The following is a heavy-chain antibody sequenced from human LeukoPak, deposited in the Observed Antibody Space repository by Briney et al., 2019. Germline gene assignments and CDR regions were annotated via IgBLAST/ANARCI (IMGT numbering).Heavy chain of an antibody. Sequence: GGSLRLSCAAAGLTFSSYWMSWVRQAPGKGLEWEANITQDGSEKDYVDSVKGRFTRSRDNTKNSLYLQMNSLRAEDTAVYYCASDAKLWGGLLFAPWGEGTPVSASS. V-gene: IGHV3-7*01. D-gene: IGHD5-12*01. CDR2: ITQDGSEK. J-gene: IGHJ5*02. CDR3: ASDAKLWGGLLFAP. CDR1: GLTFSSYW.